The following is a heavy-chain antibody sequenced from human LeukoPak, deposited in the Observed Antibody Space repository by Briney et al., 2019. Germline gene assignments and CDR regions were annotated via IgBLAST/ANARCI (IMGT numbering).Heavy chain of an antibody. CDR3: ARELGYCSSTSCYYNWFDP. J-gene: IGHJ5*02. Sequence: GGSLRLSCAASGFTFSSYWMSWVRQAPGKGLEWVANIKQDGSEKYYVDSVKGRFTISRDNAKNSLNLQMNSLRAEDTAVYYCARELGYCSSTSCYYNWFDPWGQGTLVTVSS. CDR1: GFTFSSYW. V-gene: IGHV3-7*01. CDR2: IKQDGSEK. D-gene: IGHD2-2*01.